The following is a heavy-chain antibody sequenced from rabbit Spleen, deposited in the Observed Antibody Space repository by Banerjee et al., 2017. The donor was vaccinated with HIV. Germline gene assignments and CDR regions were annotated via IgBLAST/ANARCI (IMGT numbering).Heavy chain of an antibody. D-gene: IGHD4-1*01. CDR3: ARDLAGVIGWNFGW. J-gene: IGHJ6*01. CDR2: IDPIFGTT. CDR1: GFTISNNY. Sequence: QLVESRGGLVTPGGSLKLSCKASGFTISNNYWMNWVRQAPGKGLEWIGYIDPIFGTTSYASWVNGRFTISSDNAQNTVDLQMNSLTAADTATYFCARDLAGVIGWNFGWWGPGPLVTVS. V-gene: IGHV1S7*01.